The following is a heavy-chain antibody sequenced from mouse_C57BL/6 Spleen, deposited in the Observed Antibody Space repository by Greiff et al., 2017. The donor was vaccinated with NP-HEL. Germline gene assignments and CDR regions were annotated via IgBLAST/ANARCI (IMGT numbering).Heavy chain of an antibody. CDR3: ARHEDRGITTVVAFDY. D-gene: IGHD1-1*01. Sequence: QVQLKESGAELVKPGASVKLSCKASGYTFTEYTIHWVKQRSGQGLEWIGWFYPGSGSIKYNEKFKDKATLTADKSSSTVYMELSRLTSEDSAVYFYARHEDRGITTVVAFDYWGQGTTLTVSS. V-gene: IGHV1-62-2*01. CDR2: FYPGSGSI. CDR1: GYTFTEYT. J-gene: IGHJ2*01.